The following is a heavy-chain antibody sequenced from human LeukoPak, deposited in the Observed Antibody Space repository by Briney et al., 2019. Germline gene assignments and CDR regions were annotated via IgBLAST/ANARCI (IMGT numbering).Heavy chain of an antibody. CDR3: AKGDSSGYPPIRYYYGMGV. J-gene: IGHJ6*02. CDR2: ISYDGSNK. CDR1: GFTFSSYG. D-gene: IGHD3-22*01. V-gene: IGHV3-30*18. Sequence: PGGSLRLSCAASGFTFSSYGMHWVRQAVGKGLEWVAVISYDGSNKYYADSVKGRFTISRDNSKNTLYLQMNSLRAEDTAVYYCAKGDSSGYPPIRYYYGMGVWGQGTTVTVSS.